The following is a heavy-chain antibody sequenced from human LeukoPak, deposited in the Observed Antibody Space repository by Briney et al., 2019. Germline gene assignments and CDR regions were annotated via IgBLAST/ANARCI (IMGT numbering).Heavy chain of an antibody. CDR1: GFTFSSCA. CDR3: AKDTSKYSSSSPVDRALGYFDY. J-gene: IGHJ4*02. CDR2: ISGSGGST. V-gene: IGHV3-23*01. D-gene: IGHD6-6*01. Sequence: GGSLRLSCAASGFTFSSCAMSWVRQAPGKGLEWVSAISGSGGSTYYADSVKGRFTISRDNSKNTLYLQMNSLRAEDTAVYYCAKDTSKYSSSSPVDRALGYFDYWGQGTLVTVSS.